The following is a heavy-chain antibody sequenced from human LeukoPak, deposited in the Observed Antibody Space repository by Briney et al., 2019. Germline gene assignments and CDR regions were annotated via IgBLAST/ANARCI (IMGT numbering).Heavy chain of an antibody. CDR2: IVVGSGNT. J-gene: IGHJ5*02. V-gene: IGHV1-58*01. CDR3: AADDPNPLGIFGVVPGGGDP. CDR1: GFTFTSSA. D-gene: IGHD3-3*01. Sequence: GASVKVSCKASGFTFTSSAVQWVRQARGQRLEWIGWIVVGSGNTNYAQKFQERVTITRDMSTSTAYMELSSLRSEDTAVYYCAADDPNPLGIFGVVPGGGDPWGQGTLVTVSS.